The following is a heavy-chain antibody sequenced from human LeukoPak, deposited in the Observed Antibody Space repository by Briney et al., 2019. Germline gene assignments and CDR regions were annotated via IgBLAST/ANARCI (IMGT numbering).Heavy chain of an antibody. CDR1: GYSISSGYY. J-gene: IGHJ6*03. V-gene: IGHV4-38-2*02. Sequence: PSETLSLTCTVSGYSISSGYYWGWIRQPPGKGLEWIGEINHSGSTNYNPSLKSRVTISVDTSKNQFSLKLSSVTAADTAVYYCARRPLLWFGELFYYYYYYMDVWGKGTTVTISS. D-gene: IGHD3-10*01. CDR3: ARRPLLWFGELFYYYYYYMDV. CDR2: INHSGST.